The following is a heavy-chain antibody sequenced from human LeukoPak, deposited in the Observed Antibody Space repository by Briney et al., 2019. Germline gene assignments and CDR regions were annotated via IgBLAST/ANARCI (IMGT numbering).Heavy chain of an antibody. CDR3: ASSGVVVTPYYFDY. V-gene: IGHV4-59*08. CDR1: GGSISSYY. J-gene: IGHJ4*02. Sequence: SETLSLTCTVSGGSISSYYWSWIRQPPGKGLEWIGYIYYSGSTNYNPSLKSRVTISVDTSKNQFSLKLSSVTAADTAVYYCASSGVVVTPYYFDYWGQGTLVTVSS. D-gene: IGHD3-22*01. CDR2: IYYSGST.